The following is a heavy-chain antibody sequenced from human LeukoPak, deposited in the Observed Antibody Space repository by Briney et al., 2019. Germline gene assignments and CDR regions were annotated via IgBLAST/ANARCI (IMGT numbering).Heavy chain of an antibody. V-gene: IGHV3-23*01. Sequence: GGSLRLSCVASGFTFSDYDMNWVRQAPMKGLEWVSAIRGNGDTTYYADSVKGRFAISRDNSKNTLYLQMNSLRAEDTAVYYCAKVWSKYYDSSDTVDWGGGALVTVSS. CDR2: IRGNGDTT. CDR3: AKVWSKYYDSSDTVD. D-gene: IGHD3-22*01. CDR1: GFTFSDYD. J-gene: IGHJ4*02.